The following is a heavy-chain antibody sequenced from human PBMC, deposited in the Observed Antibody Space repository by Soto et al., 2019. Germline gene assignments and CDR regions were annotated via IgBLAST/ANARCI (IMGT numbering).Heavy chain of an antibody. V-gene: IGHV1-3*01. CDR3: ARGYCSSTSCQYYFDY. J-gene: IGHJ4*02. CDR2: INGGNGDT. D-gene: IGHD2-2*01. CDR1: GYTFTGYA. Sequence: QVHLVQSEAEVKKPGASVKISCRASGYTFTGYAIHWVRQAPGQRLEWMGWINGGNGDTKYSQKFQGRVTITRDTSASTAYMDLTNLGSEDTAVYHCARGYCSSTSCQYYFDYWGQGTPVTVSS.